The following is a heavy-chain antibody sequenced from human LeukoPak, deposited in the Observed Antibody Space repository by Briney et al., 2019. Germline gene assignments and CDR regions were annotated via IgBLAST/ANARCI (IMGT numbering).Heavy chain of an antibody. D-gene: IGHD3-22*01. Sequence: GGSLRLSFVASGFSFSSYWMAWVRQAPGKGLEWVANIKYDGSHKYYVDSVKGRFTISRDNAKISVYLQMNSLRVDDTAVYFCASSHDSSGNDWGQGTMVTVSP. J-gene: IGHJ4*02. V-gene: IGHV3-7*01. CDR2: IKYDGSHK. CDR3: ASSHDSSGND. CDR1: GFSFSSYW.